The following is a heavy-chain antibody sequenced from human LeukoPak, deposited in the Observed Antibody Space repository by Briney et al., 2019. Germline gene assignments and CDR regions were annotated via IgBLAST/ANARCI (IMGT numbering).Heavy chain of an antibody. D-gene: IGHD3-10*02. J-gene: IGHJ3*02. CDR3: ARGNLMSVGAFDI. CDR2: IIPIFGTA. Sequence: SVKVSCKASGGTFSSYAISWVRQAPGQGLEWMGGIIPIFGTANYAQKFQGRVTITADESTSIAYMELSGLRSEDTAVYYCARGNLMSVGAFDIWGQGTMVTVSS. CDR1: GGTFSSYA. V-gene: IGHV1-69*13.